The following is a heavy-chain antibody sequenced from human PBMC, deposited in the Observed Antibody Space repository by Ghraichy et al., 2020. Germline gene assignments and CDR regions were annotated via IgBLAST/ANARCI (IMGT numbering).Heavy chain of an antibody. CDR2: IYPGDSDT. CDR3: ARGIWTGNSAFDT. V-gene: IGHV5-51*01. D-gene: IGHD3/OR15-3a*01. Sequence: GESLNISCKGSGYSFTSYWIAWVRQMPGKGLEWMGMIYPGDSDTRYSPSFQGQVTISADKSISTAYLQWSSLKASDTAMYYCARGIWTGNSAFDTWGPGTMVTVSS. J-gene: IGHJ3*02. CDR1: GYSFTSYW.